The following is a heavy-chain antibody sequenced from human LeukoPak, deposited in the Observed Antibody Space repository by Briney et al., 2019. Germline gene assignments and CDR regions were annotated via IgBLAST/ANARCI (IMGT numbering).Heavy chain of an antibody. V-gene: IGHV4-59*01. D-gene: IGHD3-10*01. Sequence: SETLSLTCNVSGSSITAFYWSWIRQSPGKGLEWIGSFQYSGNSNYNPSLKSRVAMSVDTSKRQLSLRLTSVTAADTAVYYCARGGGYYTSGSYLGYWGQGTLVTVSS. CDR2: FQYSGNS. CDR1: GSSITAFY. J-gene: IGHJ4*02. CDR3: ARGGGYYTSGSYLGY.